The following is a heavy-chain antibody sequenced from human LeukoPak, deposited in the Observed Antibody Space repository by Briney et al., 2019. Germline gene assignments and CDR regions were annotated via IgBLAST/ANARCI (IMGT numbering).Heavy chain of an antibody. V-gene: IGHV3-48*01. CDR2: IDSSSGTI. CDR3: AKVQYYYDSSGYYHRDAFDI. D-gene: IGHD3-22*01. Sequence: GGSLRLSCAASGFTFSSYSMNWVRQAPGKGLEWVSYIDSSSGTIYYADSVKGRFTISRDSAKNSLYLQMNSLRAEDTAVYYCAKVQYYYDSSGYYHRDAFDIWGQGTMVTVSS. CDR1: GFTFSSYS. J-gene: IGHJ3*02.